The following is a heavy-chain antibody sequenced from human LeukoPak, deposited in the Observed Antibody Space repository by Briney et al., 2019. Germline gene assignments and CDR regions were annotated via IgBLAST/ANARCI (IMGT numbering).Heavy chain of an antibody. J-gene: IGHJ5*02. CDR1: RFAFGSYA. D-gene: IGHD4/OR15-4a*01. CDR3: AKDRGYDAGGYAFDP. Sequence: PGGSLRLSCAASRFAFGSYAMSWVRQAPGKGLEWVTAISGSDSSTYYADSVRGRFTISRDNFKNTLYLQMNSLRAGDTAFYYCAKDRGYDAGGYAFDPWGQGTLVTVSS. V-gene: IGHV3-23*01. CDR2: ISGSDSST.